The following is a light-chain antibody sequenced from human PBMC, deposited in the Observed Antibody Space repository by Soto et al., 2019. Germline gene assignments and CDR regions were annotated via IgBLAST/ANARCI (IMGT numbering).Light chain of an antibody. J-gene: IGKJ5*01. CDR2: GAS. Sequence: EIVLTQSPATLSLSPGERATLSCRASRSVSSHLAWFQQRPGQAPRLLIYGASTRATGIPARFSGRGSGTEFTLTINSLQSEDSAVYYCQQHNQWPITFGQGTRLEIK. CDR3: QQHNQWPIT. V-gene: IGKV3-15*01. CDR1: RSVSSH.